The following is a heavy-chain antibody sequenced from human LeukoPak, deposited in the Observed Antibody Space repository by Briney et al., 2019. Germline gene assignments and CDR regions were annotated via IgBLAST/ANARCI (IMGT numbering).Heavy chain of an antibody. V-gene: IGHV4-34*01. Sequence: GSLRLSCAASGFTVSSNYMSWIRQPPGKGLEWIGEINHSGSTNYNPSLKSRVTISVDTSKNQFSLKLSSVTAADTAVYYCASRNWNGGVDYWGQGTLVTVSS. CDR2: INHSGST. CDR3: ASRNWNGGVDY. CDR1: GFTVSSNY. D-gene: IGHD1-1*01. J-gene: IGHJ4*02.